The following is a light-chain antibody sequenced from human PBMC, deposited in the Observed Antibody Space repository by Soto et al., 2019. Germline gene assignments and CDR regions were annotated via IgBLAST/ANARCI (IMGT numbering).Light chain of an antibody. CDR2: DTS. CDR3: QQRSTWPT. V-gene: IGKV3-11*01. CDR1: QSFSSS. J-gene: IGKJ4*01. Sequence: EIVMTQSPATLSVSPGERATLSCRASQSFSSSLAWYQQKPGQAPRLLIYDTSNRATGIPGRFSGSGSGTDFTLTISSLEPEDFAVYYCQQRSTWPTFGGGTKVEIK.